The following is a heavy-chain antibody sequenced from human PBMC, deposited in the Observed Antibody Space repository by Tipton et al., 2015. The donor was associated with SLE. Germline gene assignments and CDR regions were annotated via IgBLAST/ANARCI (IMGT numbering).Heavy chain of an antibody. V-gene: IGHV4-59*12. CDR3: ARRRYNYYYFDY. J-gene: IGHJ4*02. CDR2: IYYSGST. CDR1: GGSISSYY. D-gene: IGHD1-1*01. Sequence: TLSLTCTVSGGSISSYYWSWIRQPPGKGLEWIGYIYYSGSTYYNPSLKSRVTISVDTSKNQFSLKLSSVTAADTAVYYCARRRYNYYYFDYWGQGTLVTVSS.